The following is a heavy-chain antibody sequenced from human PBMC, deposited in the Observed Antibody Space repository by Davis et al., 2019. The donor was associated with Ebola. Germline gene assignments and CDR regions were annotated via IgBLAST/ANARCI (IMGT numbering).Heavy chain of an antibody. J-gene: IGHJ4*02. V-gene: IGHV3-53*01. CDR3: AKKAIVVVVAAGPEDYYFDY. D-gene: IGHD2-15*01. CDR1: GFTVSSNY. CDR2: IYSGGST. Sequence: PGGSLRLSCAASGFTVSSNYMSWVRQAPGKRLEWVSVIYSGGSTYYADSGKGRFTISRDNSKNTLYLQMNSRRAEDTAVYYCAKKAIVVVVAAGPEDYYFDYWGQGTLVTVSS.